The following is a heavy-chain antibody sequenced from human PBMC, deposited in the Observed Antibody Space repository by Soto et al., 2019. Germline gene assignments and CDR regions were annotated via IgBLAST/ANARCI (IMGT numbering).Heavy chain of an antibody. CDR2: IYPGDSDT. D-gene: IGHD2-21*02. CDR3: ARPPALAYCGGDCQGY. V-gene: IGHV5-51*01. J-gene: IGHJ4*02. Sequence: GESLKISCKGSGYSFTSYWIGWVRQMPGKGLEWMGIIYPGDSDTRYSPSFQGQVTISADKSISTAYLQWSSLKASDTAMYYCARPPALAYCGGDCQGYWGQGTLVTVSS. CDR1: GYSFTSYW.